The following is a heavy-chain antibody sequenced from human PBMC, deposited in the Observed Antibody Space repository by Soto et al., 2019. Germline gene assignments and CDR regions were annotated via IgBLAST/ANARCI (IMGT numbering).Heavy chain of an antibody. D-gene: IGHD3-22*01. CDR3: ARGPMIVVVNPFDP. CDR1: GGTFSSYA. J-gene: IGHJ5*02. CDR2: IIPIFGTA. Sequence: SVKVSCKASGGTFSSYATSWVRQAPGQGLEWMGGIIPIFGTANYAQKFQGRVTITADESTSTAYMELSSLRPEDTAVYYCARGPMIVVVNPFDPWGQGTLVTVSS. V-gene: IGHV1-69*13.